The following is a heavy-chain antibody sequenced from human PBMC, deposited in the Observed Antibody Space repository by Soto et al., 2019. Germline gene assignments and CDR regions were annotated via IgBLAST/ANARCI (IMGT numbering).Heavy chain of an antibody. D-gene: IGHD2-2*02. Sequence: SETLSLTCTVSGGSISSSSYYWGWIRQPPGKGLEWIGSIYYSGSTYYNPSLKSRVTISVDRSKNQFSLKLSSVTAADTAVYYCRVGCSSTSCYTNYYYGMDVWGQGTTVTVSS. J-gene: IGHJ6*02. V-gene: IGHV4-39*01. CDR2: IYYSGST. CDR3: RVGCSSTSCYTNYYYGMDV. CDR1: GGSISSSSYY.